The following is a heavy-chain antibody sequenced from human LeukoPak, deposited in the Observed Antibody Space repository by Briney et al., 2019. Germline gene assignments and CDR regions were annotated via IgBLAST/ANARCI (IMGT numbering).Heavy chain of an antibody. V-gene: IGHV4-30-2*01. Sequence: SQTLSLTCTVSGDSISSGGYSWNWIRQPPGKGLEWIGFIYHSGSAFYNPSLKSRVTMSVDRSRNQFSLKLSSVTAADTAVYYCTSGSYYFDYWGQGTLVTVSS. J-gene: IGHJ4*02. CDR2: IYHSGSA. CDR3: TSGSYYFDY. D-gene: IGHD1-26*01. CDR1: GDSISSGGYS.